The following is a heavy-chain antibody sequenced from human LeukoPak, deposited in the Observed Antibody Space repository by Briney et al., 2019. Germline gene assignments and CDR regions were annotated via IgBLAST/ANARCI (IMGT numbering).Heavy chain of an antibody. V-gene: IGHV4-34*01. CDR3: ARVHYDFRSGYPTYAFDI. D-gene: IGHD3-3*01. J-gene: IGHJ3*02. CDR1: GGSFSGYY. Sequence: PSETLSLTCAVYGGSFSGYYWSWIRQPPGKGLEWIGEINHSGSTNYNPSLKSRVTISVDTSKNQFSLKLSSVTAADTAVYYCARVHYDFRSGYPTYAFDIWGQGTMVTVSP. CDR2: INHSGST.